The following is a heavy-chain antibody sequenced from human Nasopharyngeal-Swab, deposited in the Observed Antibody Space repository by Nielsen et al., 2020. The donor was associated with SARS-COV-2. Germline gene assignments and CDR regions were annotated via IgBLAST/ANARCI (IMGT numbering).Heavy chain of an antibody. Sequence: SVQVSCKASGYTFTSYYMHWVRQAPGQGLEWMGWISAYNGNTNYAQKLQGRVTMTTDTSTSTACMELRSLRSDDTAVYYCARGGGGSGSRYYYYYYMDVWGKGTTVTVSS. CDR3: ARGGGGSGSRYYYYYYMDV. CDR1: GYTFTSYY. D-gene: IGHD3-10*01. V-gene: IGHV1-18*04. J-gene: IGHJ6*03. CDR2: ISAYNGNT.